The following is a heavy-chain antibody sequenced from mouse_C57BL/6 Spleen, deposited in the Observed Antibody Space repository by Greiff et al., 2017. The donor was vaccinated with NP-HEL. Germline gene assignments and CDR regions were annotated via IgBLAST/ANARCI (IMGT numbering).Heavy chain of an antibody. CDR1: GYTFTSYG. J-gene: IGHJ2*01. Sequence: QVQLQQSGAELARPGASVKLSCKASGYTFTSYGISWVKQRTGQGLEWIGEIYPRSGNTYYNEKFKGKATLTADKSSSTAYMELRSLTSEDSAVYFCASRSITTVGAGPSHWGQGTTLTVSS. V-gene: IGHV1-81*01. D-gene: IGHD1-1*01. CDR2: IYPRSGNT. CDR3: ASRSITTVGAGPSH.